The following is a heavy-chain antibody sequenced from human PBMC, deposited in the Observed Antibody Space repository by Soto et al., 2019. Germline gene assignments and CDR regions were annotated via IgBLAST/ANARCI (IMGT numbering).Heavy chain of an antibody. V-gene: IGHV2-26*01. D-gene: IGHD3-22*01. CDR1: GFSLSNARMG. CDR3: ARNLYDDSSGYYHDY. CDR2: IFSNDEK. J-gene: IGHJ4*02. Sequence: QVTLKESGPVLVKPTETLTLTCTVSGFSLSNARMGVSWIRQPPGKALEWLAHIFSNDEKSYSTSLKSRLTISKDTSKSQVVLTMTNMYPVDTATYYCARNLYDDSSGYYHDYWGQGTLVTVSS.